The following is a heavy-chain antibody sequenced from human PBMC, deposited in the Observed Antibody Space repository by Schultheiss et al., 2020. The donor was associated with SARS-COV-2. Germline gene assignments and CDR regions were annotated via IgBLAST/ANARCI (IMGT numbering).Heavy chain of an antibody. Sequence: GESLKISCAASGFTFSDYYMSWIRQAPGKGLEWVSYISSSSSYTNYADSVKGRFTISRDNAKNSLYLQMNSLRAEDTAVYYCARDIIGGYSSSWYSAFDIWGQGTMVTVSS. CDR3: ARDIIGGYSSSWYSAFDI. V-gene: IGHV3-11*06. CDR2: ISSSSSYT. D-gene: IGHD6-13*01. CDR1: GFTFSDYY. J-gene: IGHJ3*02.